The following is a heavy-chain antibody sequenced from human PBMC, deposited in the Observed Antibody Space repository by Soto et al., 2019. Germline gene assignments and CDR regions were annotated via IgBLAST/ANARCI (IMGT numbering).Heavy chain of an antibody. CDR2: IYSGGST. CDR3: ARDKRDLRFLEWSNYFDY. J-gene: IGHJ4*02. Sequence: GGSLRLSCAASGFTVSSNYMSWVRQAPGKGLEWVSVIYSGGSTYYADSVKGRFTISRDNSTNTVYLQMNSLRAEDTAVYYCARDKRDLRFLEWSNYFDYWGKGTLVTVSS. CDR1: GFTVSSNY. V-gene: IGHV3-53*05. D-gene: IGHD3-3*01.